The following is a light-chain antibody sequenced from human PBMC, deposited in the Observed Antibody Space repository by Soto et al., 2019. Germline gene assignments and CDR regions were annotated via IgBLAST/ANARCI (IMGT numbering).Light chain of an antibody. V-gene: IGLV2-14*01. Sequence: QSVLTQPASVSGSPGQSIAISCTGTSSDVGGYSYVSWYQQQPGKAPKLVISDVSNRPSGVSDRFSGSKSGNTASLTISGLQTEDEADYYCASYTTSSPYVFGTGTKVTV. CDR1: SSDVGGYSY. CDR2: DVS. J-gene: IGLJ1*01. CDR3: ASYTTSSPYV.